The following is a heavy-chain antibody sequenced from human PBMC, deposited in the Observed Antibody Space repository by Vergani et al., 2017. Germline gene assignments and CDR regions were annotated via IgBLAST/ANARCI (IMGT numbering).Heavy chain of an antibody. J-gene: IGHJ6*03. CDR1: GFSFSSHA. CDR3: AKAGSVTSGSLQYNFYMDV. Sequence: QVQLAESGGGRVQPGRSLGLSCAASGFSFSSHAIHWVRQAPGKGLEWVAVISNDGGKKYYADSVKGRFTISRDNSKNTLDLQMNSLRTQDTAVYYCAKAGSVTSGSLQYNFYMDVWGKGTTVTVS. D-gene: IGHD3-10*01. V-gene: IGHV3-30*18. CDR2: ISNDGGKK.